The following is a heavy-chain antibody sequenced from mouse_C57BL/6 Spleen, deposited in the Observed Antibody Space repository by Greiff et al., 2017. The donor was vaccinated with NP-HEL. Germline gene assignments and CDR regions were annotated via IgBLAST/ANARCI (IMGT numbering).Heavy chain of an antibody. V-gene: IGHV5-16*01. D-gene: IGHD2-2*01. CDR3: AREWLLDY. Sequence: VQLKESEGGLVQPGSSMKLSCTASGFTFSDYYMAWVRQVPEKGLEWVANINYDGSSTYYLDSLKSRFIISRDNAKNILYLQMSSLKSEDTATYYCAREWLLDYWGQGTTLTVSS. CDR1: GFTFSDYY. J-gene: IGHJ2*01. CDR2: INYDGSST.